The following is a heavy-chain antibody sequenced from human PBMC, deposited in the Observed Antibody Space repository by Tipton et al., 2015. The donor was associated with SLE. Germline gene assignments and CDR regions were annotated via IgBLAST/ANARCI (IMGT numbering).Heavy chain of an antibody. D-gene: IGHD6-6*01. Sequence: SLRLSCAASGFTFSDYWMSWVRQAPGKGLEWVANIHQDGNEKYYVDSVKGRFTVSRDNAKKSLYLQMNSLRAEDTAVYYCGRDRHYWGQGTLVSVSS. CDR2: IHQDGNEK. CDR3: GRDRHY. J-gene: IGHJ4*02. CDR1: GFTFSDYW. V-gene: IGHV3-7*01.